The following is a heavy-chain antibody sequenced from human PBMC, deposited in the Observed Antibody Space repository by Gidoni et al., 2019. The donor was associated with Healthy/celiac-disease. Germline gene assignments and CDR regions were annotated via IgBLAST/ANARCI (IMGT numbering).Heavy chain of an antibody. J-gene: IGHJ4*02. V-gene: IGHV3-30-3*01. D-gene: IGHD3-22*01. Sequence: QVQLVESGGGVVQPGRSLRLSCAAAGFTFSRYAMHGVRQAPGKGLEWVAVISYDGSNKYYADSVKGRFTISRDNSKNTLYLQMNSLRAEDTAVYYCARDFYYYDSSGSQGYWGQGTLVTVSS. CDR3: ARDFYYYDSSGSQGY. CDR2: ISYDGSNK. CDR1: GFTFSRYA.